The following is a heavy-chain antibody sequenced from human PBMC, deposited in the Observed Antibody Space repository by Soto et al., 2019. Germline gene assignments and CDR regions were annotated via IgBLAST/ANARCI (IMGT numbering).Heavy chain of an antibody. CDR2: FIPIFGTT. J-gene: IGHJ5*02. Sequence: QVVQSGAEVKKPGSSVKVSCKASGGTFNRQAFSWVRQAPGQGLEWMGGFIPIFGTTDYSQKFQGRVTITGAEATSTAYMDLSSMTSDDTGVYYCARVGSCMFEGGEWFDPWGQGTLVTVSS. V-gene: IGHV1-69*12. CDR1: GGTFNRQA. CDR3: ARVGSCMFEGGEWFDP. D-gene: IGHD3-16*01.